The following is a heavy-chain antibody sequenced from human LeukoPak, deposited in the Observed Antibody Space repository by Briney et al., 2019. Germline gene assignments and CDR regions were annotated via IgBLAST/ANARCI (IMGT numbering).Heavy chain of an antibody. CDR3: ARVARGPGGAFDI. J-gene: IGHJ3*02. D-gene: IGHD3-10*01. CDR1: GGSISSYY. CDR2: IYYSGST. Sequence: SETLSLTCTVSGGSISSYYWSWIRQPPGKGLEWIGYIYYSGSTNYNPSLKSRVTISVDTSKNQFSLKLSSVTAADTAVYYCARVARGPGGAFDIWGQGTMVTVSS. V-gene: IGHV4-59*01.